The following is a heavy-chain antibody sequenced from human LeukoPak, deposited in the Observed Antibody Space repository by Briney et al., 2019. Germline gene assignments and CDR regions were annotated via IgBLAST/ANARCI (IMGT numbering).Heavy chain of an antibody. CDR2: IYYSGST. CDR3: ARGVSGSFRRFDWYFDL. D-gene: IGHD1-26*01. J-gene: IGHJ2*01. Sequence: SETLSLTCSVSGGSVSSSSYYWAWIRQHPGKGLEWIGYIYYSGSTYYNPSLKSRVTISVDTSKNQFSLKLSSVTAADTAVYYCARGVSGSFRRFDWYFDLWGRGTLVTVSS. CDR1: GGSVSSSSYY. V-gene: IGHV4-31*03.